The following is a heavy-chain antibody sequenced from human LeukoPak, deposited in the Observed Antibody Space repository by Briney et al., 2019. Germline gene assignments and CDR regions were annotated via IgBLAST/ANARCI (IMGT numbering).Heavy chain of an antibody. CDR1: GYSFTSYW. Sequence: GESLEISCKASGYSFTSYWIGWVRQMPGKGLEWMGIIYPGDSDTRYSPSFQGQVTISADKSVSTAYLQWSSLKASDTAMYYCARPRGESGYDWDFFDYWGQGTLVTVSS. D-gene: IGHD5-12*01. V-gene: IGHV5-51*01. CDR2: IYPGDSDT. J-gene: IGHJ4*02. CDR3: ARPRGESGYDWDFFDY.